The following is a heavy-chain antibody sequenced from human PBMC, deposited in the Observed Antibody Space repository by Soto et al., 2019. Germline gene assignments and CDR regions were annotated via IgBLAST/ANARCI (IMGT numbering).Heavy chain of an antibody. D-gene: IGHD6-19*01. Sequence: GASVKVSCKASGYTFTSYGISWVRQAPGQGLEWMGWMSAYSGNTSYAQKLQGRVTMTTNTSTSTAYMELSSLRSEDTAVYYCARGIEVAVAGTGRAFDIWGQGTMVTVSS. CDR3: ARGIEVAVAGTGRAFDI. CDR2: MSAYSGNT. J-gene: IGHJ3*02. V-gene: IGHV1-18*01. CDR1: GYTFTSYG.